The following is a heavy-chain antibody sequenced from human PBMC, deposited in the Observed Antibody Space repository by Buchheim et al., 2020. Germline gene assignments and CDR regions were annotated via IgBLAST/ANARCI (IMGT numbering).Heavy chain of an antibody. CDR1: GFTFEDHG. J-gene: IGHJ6*02. V-gene: IGHV3-20*01. D-gene: IGHD6-13*01. CDR3: ARVAIAAAGTIYYGLDV. Sequence: EVQLVESGGGVVRPGGSLRLSCAASGFTFEDHGMSWVRQTPGKGLDWVSGINWHGGSTHYADSVKGRFPISRDNAKNSLYLQINSLRDEDTALYHCARVAIAAAGTIYYGLDVWGQGTT. CDR2: INWHGGST.